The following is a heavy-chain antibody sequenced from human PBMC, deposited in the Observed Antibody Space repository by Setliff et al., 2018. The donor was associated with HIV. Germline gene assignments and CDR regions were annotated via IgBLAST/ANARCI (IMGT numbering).Heavy chain of an antibody. D-gene: IGHD5-12*01. J-gene: IGHJ3*02. V-gene: IGHV1-45*02. Sequence: AASVKVSCKASGYPFTYRYLHWVRQAPGQALEWMGWITPYNANTNYAQKFQDRVTMTSDRSMSTAYMDLSSLRSEDTAMYYCASGRGDGYNYFAFDIWGQGTVVTVSS. CDR1: GYPFTYRY. CDR3: ASGRGDGYNYFAFDI. CDR2: ITPYNANT.